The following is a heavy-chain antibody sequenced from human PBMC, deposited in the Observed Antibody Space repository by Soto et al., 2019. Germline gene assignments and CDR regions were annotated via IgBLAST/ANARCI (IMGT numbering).Heavy chain of an antibody. CDR1: GYTPTNYD. D-gene: IGHD1-26*01. J-gene: IGHJ4*02. V-gene: IGHV1-18*01. CDR2: ISAYNGNT. CDR3: ARALYRSGTYYAFDN. Sequence: QVPLVQSGAEVKKPGASVTVSCKTSGYTPTNYDIGWVRQAPGQGLEWMGWISAYNGNTNSAQELQGRLTMTTDTYTRTAYMELRSLRSDDTAVYYCARALYRSGTYYAFDNWGQGTLVTVSS.